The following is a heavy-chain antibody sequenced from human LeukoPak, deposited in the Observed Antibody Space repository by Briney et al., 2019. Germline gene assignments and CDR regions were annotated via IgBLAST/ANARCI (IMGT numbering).Heavy chain of an antibody. CDR3: ARDASLRFRAFDI. J-gene: IGHJ3*02. CDR1: GGSISSYY. D-gene: IGHD5-24*01. CDR2: IYYSGST. V-gene: IGHV4-59*06. Sequence: SETLSLTCTVSGGSISSYYWSWIRQHPGKGLEWLGYIYYSGSTYYNPSPKSRVTISVDTSKNQFSLKLSSVTAADTAVYYCARDASLRFRAFDIWGQGTMVTVSS.